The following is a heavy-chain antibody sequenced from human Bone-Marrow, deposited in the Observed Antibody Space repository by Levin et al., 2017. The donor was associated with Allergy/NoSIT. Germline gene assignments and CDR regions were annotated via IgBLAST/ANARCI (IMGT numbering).Heavy chain of an antibody. J-gene: IGHJ6*02. CDR1: GFSLSTSGMS. V-gene: IGHV2-70*01. D-gene: IGHD6-6*01. CDR2: INWDDDK. CDR3: ARVEYSISSRYYYGMDV. Sequence: QTLSLTCTFSGFSLSTSGMSVSWIRQPPGKALEWLGVINWDDDKYYTTSLKTRLTISKDTSKNRVVLTMTNMDPVDTATYYCARVEYSISSRYYYGMDVWGQGTTVTVSS.